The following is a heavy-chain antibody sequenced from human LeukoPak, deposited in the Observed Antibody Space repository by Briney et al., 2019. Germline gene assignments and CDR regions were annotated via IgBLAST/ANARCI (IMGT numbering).Heavy chain of an antibody. Sequence: GGSLRLSCAASGFTVSSNYMSWVRQAPGKGLEWVSVIYSGGSTYYADSVKGRFTISRDNSKNTLYLQMNSLRAEDTAVYYCASSSGAVAGTWDAFDIWGQGTLVTVSS. CDR2: IYSGGST. V-gene: IGHV3-53*01. J-gene: IGHJ4*02. CDR1: GFTVSSNY. D-gene: IGHD6-19*01. CDR3: ASSSGAVAGTWDAFDI.